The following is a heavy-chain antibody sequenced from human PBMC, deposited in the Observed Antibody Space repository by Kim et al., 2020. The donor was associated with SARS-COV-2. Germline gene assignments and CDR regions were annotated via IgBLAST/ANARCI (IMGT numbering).Heavy chain of an antibody. CDR1: GGTFSSYA. V-gene: IGHV1-69*13. D-gene: IGHD3-10*01. J-gene: IGHJ6*02. Sequence: SVKVSCKASGGTFSSYAISWVRQAPGQGLEWMGGIIPIFGTANYAQKFQGRVTITADESTSTAYMELSSLRSEDTAVYYCARGMVRGVTYYYGMDVWGQGTTVTVSS. CDR3: ARGMVRGVTYYYGMDV. CDR2: IIPIFGTA.